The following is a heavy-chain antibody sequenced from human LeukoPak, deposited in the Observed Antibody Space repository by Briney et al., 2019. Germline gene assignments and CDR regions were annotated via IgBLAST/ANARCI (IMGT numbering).Heavy chain of an antibody. D-gene: IGHD3-22*01. J-gene: IGHJ5*02. CDR2: IYTSGST. CDR3: ARDQYYHDSSGEGPRFDP. V-gene: IGHV4-4*07. Sequence: SETLSLTCTVSGGSISSYYWSWIRQPAGKGLEWIGRIYTSGSTNYNPSLKSRVTMSVDTSKNQFSLKLSSVTAADTAVYYCARDQYYHDSSGEGPRFDPWGQGTLVTVSS. CDR1: GGSISSYY.